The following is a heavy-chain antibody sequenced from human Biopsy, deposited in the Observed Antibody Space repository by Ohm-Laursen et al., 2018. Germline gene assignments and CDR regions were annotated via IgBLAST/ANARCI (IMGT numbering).Heavy chain of an antibody. CDR3: GRAVRNRFLSDP. V-gene: IGHV1-8*01. CDR2: LDPVSGNS. J-gene: IGHJ5*02. Sequence: ASAYASRKASGYTLSRYDITWGRQASGQRPEWRGWLDPVSGNSKFGQKFRGRVTVTSDTTISTAYMELSGLTADDTATYFCGRAVRNRFLSDPWGQGTLVTVSS. CDR1: GYTLSRYD. D-gene: IGHD3-3*01.